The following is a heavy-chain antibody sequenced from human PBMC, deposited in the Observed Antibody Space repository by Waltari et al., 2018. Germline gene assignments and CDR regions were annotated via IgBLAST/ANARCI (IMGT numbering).Heavy chain of an antibody. CDR1: GFNFKTYG. V-gene: IGHV3-30*18. Sequence: QVQLVESGGGVVQPGKSVRLSCAASGFNFKTYGMHWVRQAPGKGLGWVAVIAYDGRNKLYVDAVKGRFSIVRDDSKTTVYLQMNDLRPEDTATYYCAKDGRAWFGSGISHFESWGQGTLVTVSS. CDR3: AKDGRAWFGSGISHFES. CDR2: IAYDGRNK. J-gene: IGHJ4*02. D-gene: IGHD3-10*01.